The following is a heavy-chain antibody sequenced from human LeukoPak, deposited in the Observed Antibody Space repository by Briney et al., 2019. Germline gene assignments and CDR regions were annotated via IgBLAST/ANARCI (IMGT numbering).Heavy chain of an antibody. D-gene: IGHD5-24*01. CDR1: GYTFTSYD. Sequence: ASVKVSCKASGYTFTSYDINRVRQATGQGLERMGRMNPNSGNTGYAQKFQGRVTMTRNTSISTAYMELSSLRSEDTAVYYCARSRVMADYYYYGMDVWGQGTTVTVSS. CDR3: ARSRVMADYYYYGMDV. V-gene: IGHV1-8*01. CDR2: MNPNSGNT. J-gene: IGHJ6*02.